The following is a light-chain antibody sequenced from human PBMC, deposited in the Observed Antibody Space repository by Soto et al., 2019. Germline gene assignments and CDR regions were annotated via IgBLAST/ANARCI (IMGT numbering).Light chain of an antibody. V-gene: IGLV2-14*01. J-gene: IGLJ3*02. CDR2: DVS. Sequence: QSVLTQPASVSGSPGQWIAISCTGTSSDVGGYNYVSWYQQHPGKTPNLMIYDVSNRPSGVSNRFSGSKSGNTASLTISGLQAEDEADYYCSSYTSSSTWVFGGGTKLTVL. CDR1: SSDVGGYNY. CDR3: SSYTSSSTWV.